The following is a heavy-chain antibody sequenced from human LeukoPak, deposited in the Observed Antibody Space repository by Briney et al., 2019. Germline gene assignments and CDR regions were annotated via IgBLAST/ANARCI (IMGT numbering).Heavy chain of an antibody. Sequence: GGSLRLSCAASGFTFSNYAMHWVRQAPGKGLEWVALIWDDGSNKYYADSVKGRFTVSRDNSKNTLSLQMNSLRAEDTAVYYCASPLYYDTRGFYYQVFDWGQGTLVTVSS. V-gene: IGHV3-33*01. CDR3: ASPLYYDTRGFYYQVFD. CDR1: GFTFSNYA. D-gene: IGHD3-22*01. J-gene: IGHJ4*02. CDR2: IWDDGSNK.